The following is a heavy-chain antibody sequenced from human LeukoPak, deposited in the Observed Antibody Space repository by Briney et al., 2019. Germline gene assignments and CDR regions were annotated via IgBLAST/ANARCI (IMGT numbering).Heavy chain of an antibody. D-gene: IGHD1-26*01. J-gene: IGHJ4*02. V-gene: IGHV1-2*02. CDR1: GYTFTGHY. Sequence: ASVKVSCKASGYTFTGHYMHWVRQAPGQGLEWMGWINLNSGGTNYAQKFQGRVTMTRDTSISTAYMELSRLRSDDTAVYYCARDSIVGATPGDFDYWGQGTLVTVSS. CDR2: INLNSGGT. CDR3: ARDSIVGATPGDFDY.